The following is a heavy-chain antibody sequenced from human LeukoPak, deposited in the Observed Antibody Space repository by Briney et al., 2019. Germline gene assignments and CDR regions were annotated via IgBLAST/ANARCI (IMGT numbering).Heavy chain of an antibody. V-gene: IGHV3-30-3*01. D-gene: IGHD1-26*01. Sequence: GGSLRLSCAASGFTFSSYAMHWVRQAPGKGLEWVAVISYDGSNKYYADSVKGRFTISRDNSKNTLYLQMNSLRAEDTAVYYCARKVGATGVGYFDYWGQGTLVTVSS. CDR3: ARKVGATGVGYFDY. CDR1: GFTFSSYA. CDR2: ISYDGSNK. J-gene: IGHJ4*02.